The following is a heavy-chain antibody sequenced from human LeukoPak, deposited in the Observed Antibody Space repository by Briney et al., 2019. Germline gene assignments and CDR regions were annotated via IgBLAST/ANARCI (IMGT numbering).Heavy chain of an antibody. Sequence: ASVKVSCKASGYTFTSYGISWVRQAPGQGLEWMGWISAYNGNTNYAQKLQGRVTMTRDTSTSTAYMELRSLRSDDTAVYYCPSIAAAGTGVAYYYYGMDVWGQGTTVTVSS. CDR2: ISAYNGNT. D-gene: IGHD6-13*01. CDR3: PSIAAAGTGVAYYYYGMDV. CDR1: GYTFTSYG. V-gene: IGHV1-18*01. J-gene: IGHJ6*02.